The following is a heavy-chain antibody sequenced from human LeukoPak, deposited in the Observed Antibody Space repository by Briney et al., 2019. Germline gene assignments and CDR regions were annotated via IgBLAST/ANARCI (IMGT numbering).Heavy chain of an antibody. CDR3: ARLGVGRPCDY. CDR2: IYYSGSS. J-gene: IGHJ4*02. D-gene: IGHD3-3*01. Sequence: SETLSLPCTLSGGSLSICSYYWGWIRQPPGEGLEWIGSIYYSGSSYFNPSLKSRVSISGDPPKNQYALNVSSGTAADTAVYGCARLGVGRPCDYWGGGTLVSVSS. CDR1: GGSLSICSYY. V-gene: IGHV4-39*01.